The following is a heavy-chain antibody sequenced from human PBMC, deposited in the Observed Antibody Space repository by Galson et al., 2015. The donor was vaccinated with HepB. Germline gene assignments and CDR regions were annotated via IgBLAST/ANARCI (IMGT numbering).Heavy chain of an antibody. CDR3: ARDGSESSFGDLLTYWYFDL. J-gene: IGHJ2*01. CDR1: GFTFRHYY. D-gene: IGHD3-10*01. CDR2: ISSSASYT. Sequence: SLRLSCAASGFTFRHYYMTWIRQAPGKGLEWLSYISSSASYTNYADSVKGRFTISRDNAKNSLYLQVNSLRADDTAVYYCARDGSESSFGDLLTYWYFDLWGRGSLVTVSS. V-gene: IGHV3-11*06.